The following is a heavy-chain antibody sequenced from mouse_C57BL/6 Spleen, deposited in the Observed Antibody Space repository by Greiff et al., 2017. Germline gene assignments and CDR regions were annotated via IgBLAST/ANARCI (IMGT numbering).Heavy chain of an antibody. CDR3: ARNSNDYYAMDY. J-gene: IGHJ4*01. Sequence: VQLQQPGTELVKPGASVKLSCKASGYTFTSYWMHWVKQRPGQGLEWIGNINPSNGGTNYNEKFKSKATLTVDNSSSTAYMQLSSLTSEDSAVYYCARNSNDYYAMDYWGQGTSVTVSS. D-gene: IGHD2-5*01. CDR1: GYTFTSYW. V-gene: IGHV1-53*01. CDR2: INPSNGGT.